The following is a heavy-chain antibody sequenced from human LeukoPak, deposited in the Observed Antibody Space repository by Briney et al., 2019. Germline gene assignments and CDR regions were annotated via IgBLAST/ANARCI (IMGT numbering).Heavy chain of an antibody. CDR1: GFTFSSYG. Sequence: GGSLRLSCAASGFTFSSYGMYWVRQAPGKGLEWVSSITSSGTYIYYADSVKGRFTISRDNAKNSLYLQMNSLRPEDTAVYYCARDPYSGSYGDYYYYYMDVWGKGTTVTISS. V-gene: IGHV3-21*01. CDR2: ITSSGTYI. D-gene: IGHD1-26*01. J-gene: IGHJ6*03. CDR3: ARDPYSGSYGDYYYYYMDV.